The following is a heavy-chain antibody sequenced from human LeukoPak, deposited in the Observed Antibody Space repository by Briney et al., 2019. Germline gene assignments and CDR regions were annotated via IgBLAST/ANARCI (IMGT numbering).Heavy chain of an antibody. CDR2: FDPADGEA. CDR3: TAPIVAAGTFDY. J-gene: IGHJ4*02. Sequence: ASVKVSCKVSGYTLAELSMHWVRQAPGKGLECMGGFDPADGEAVYAQKFQGRVTMTEDTSTDTVYMELRSLRSEDTAVYYCTAPIVAAGTFDYWGQGTLVTVSS. D-gene: IGHD6-13*01. CDR1: GYTLAELS. V-gene: IGHV1-24*01.